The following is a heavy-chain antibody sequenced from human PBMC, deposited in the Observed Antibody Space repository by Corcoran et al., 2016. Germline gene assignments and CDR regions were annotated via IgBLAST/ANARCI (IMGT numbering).Heavy chain of an antibody. V-gene: IGHV3-33*01. D-gene: IGHD3-10*01. CDR3: ARLISAGGALDD. CDR1: GFTFSSYG. Sequence: QVQLVESGGGVVQPGRSLRLSCAASGFTFSSYGMHWVRQAPGKRLEWVAVIWYDGSNKYYADSVKGRFTISREHSKNTLYLQMNSLRAEDTAVYYWARLISAGGALDDWGQGTLVTVSS. J-gene: IGHJ4*02. CDR2: IWYDGSNK.